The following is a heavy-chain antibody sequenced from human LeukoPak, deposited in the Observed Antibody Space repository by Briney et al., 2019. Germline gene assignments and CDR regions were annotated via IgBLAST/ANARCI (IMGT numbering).Heavy chain of an antibody. CDR1: GGSISSGGYY. Sequence: SETLSLTCTVSGGSISSGGYYWSWIRQHPGKGLEWIGYIHYSGSTYYNPSLKSRVTISVDTSKNQFSLKLSSGTAADTAVYYCARHGPYYYDSSGYYEGPFDYWGQGTLVTVSS. CDR3: ARHGPYYYDSSGYYEGPFDY. D-gene: IGHD3-22*01. J-gene: IGHJ4*02. V-gene: IGHV4-31*03. CDR2: IHYSGST.